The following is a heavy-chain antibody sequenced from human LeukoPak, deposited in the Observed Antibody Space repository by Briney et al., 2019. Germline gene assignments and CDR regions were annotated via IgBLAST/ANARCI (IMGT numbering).Heavy chain of an antibody. D-gene: IGHD6-6*01. CDR1: GYTFTSYD. J-gene: IGHJ4*02. V-gene: IGHV1-8*01. CDR3: ARIKSSSSYSRRQWLRRDFDY. CDR2: MNPNSGNT. Sequence: GASVTVSCKASGYTFTSYDINWVRQATGQGLEWMGWMNPNSGNTGYAQEFQGRVTMTRNTSISTAYMELSSLRSEDAAVYYCARIKSSSSYSRRQWLRRDFDYWGQGTLVTVSS.